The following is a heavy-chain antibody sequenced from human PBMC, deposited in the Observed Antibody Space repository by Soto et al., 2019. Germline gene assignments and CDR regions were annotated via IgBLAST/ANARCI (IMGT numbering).Heavy chain of an antibody. CDR3: TREDSSTSED. V-gene: IGHV4-39*01. D-gene: IGHD6-13*01. Sequence: PSETLSLTCTVSGGSISSTSHHWAWIRQPPGKGLEWIGSIYYSGTTYYNPSLKSRLTIFVDTSKNQFSLKLSSVTAADTAVYFCTREDSSTSEDWSQRTLVTVS. J-gene: IGHJ4*02. CDR1: GGSISSTSHH. CDR2: IYYSGTT.